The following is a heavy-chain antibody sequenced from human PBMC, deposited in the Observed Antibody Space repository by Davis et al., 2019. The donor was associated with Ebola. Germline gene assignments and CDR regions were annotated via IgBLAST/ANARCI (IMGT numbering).Heavy chain of an antibody. CDR3: ATEGRIDPDGEPKYFQH. CDR1: GYTLTELS. CDR2: FDPEDGET. J-gene: IGHJ1*01. V-gene: IGHV1-24*01. Sequence: ASVKVSCKVSGYTLTELSMHWVRQAPGKGLEWMGGFDPEDGETIYAQKFQGRVTMTEDTSTDTAYMELSSLRSEDTAVYYCATEGRIDPDGEPKYFQHWGQGTLVTVSS. D-gene: IGHD1-14*01.